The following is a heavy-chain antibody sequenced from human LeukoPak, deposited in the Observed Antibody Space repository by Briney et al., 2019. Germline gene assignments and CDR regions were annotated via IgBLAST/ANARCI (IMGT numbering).Heavy chain of an antibody. Sequence: GESLKISCEGSGYSFTSYWIGWVRQMPGKGLEWMGIIYPGDSDTRYSPSFQGQVTISADKSISTAYLQWSSLKASDTAMYYCARHAELYCSGGSCYFSESGYFDYWGQGTLVTVSS. CDR3: ARHAELYCSGGSCYFSESGYFDY. J-gene: IGHJ4*02. CDR1: GYSFTSYW. D-gene: IGHD2-15*01. V-gene: IGHV5-51*01. CDR2: IYPGDSDT.